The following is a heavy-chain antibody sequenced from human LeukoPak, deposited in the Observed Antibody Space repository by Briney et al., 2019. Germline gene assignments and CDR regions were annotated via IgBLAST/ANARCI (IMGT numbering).Heavy chain of an antibody. CDR3: ARDWLTGYYYYYGMDV. Sequence: ASVKVSCKASGYTFTGYYMHWVRQAPGQGLEWMGWINPNSGGTNYAQKFQGRVTMTRDTSISTAYMELSRLRSDDTAVYYCARDWLTGYYYYYGMDVWGQGTTVTVSS. D-gene: IGHD3-9*01. CDR2: INPNSGGT. V-gene: IGHV1-2*02. CDR1: GYTFTGYY. J-gene: IGHJ6*02.